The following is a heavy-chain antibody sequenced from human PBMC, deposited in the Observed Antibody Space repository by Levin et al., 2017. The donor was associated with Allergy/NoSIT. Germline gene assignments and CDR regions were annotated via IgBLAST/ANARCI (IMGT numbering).Heavy chain of an antibody. J-gene: IGHJ3*02. CDR1: GFTFSSYS. CDR3: ARGRREYSSSWYITPANDAFDI. V-gene: IGHV3-21*01. CDR2: ISSSSSYI. Sequence: AGGSLRLSCAASGFTFSSYSMNWVRQAPGKGLEWVSSISSSSSYIYYADSVKGRFTISRDNAKNSLYLQMNSLRAEDTAVYYCARGRREYSSSWYITPANDAFDIWGQGTMVTVSS. D-gene: IGHD6-13*01.